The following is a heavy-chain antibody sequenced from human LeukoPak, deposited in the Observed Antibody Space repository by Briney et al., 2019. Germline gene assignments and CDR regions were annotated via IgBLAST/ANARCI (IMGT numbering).Heavy chain of an antibody. J-gene: IGHJ4*02. CDR3: ARRGYSGSASYSFDY. CDR1: GGSISSDNW. D-gene: IGHD3-10*01. V-gene: IGHV4-4*02. Sequence: PSETLSLTCAVSGGSISSDNWWSWVRQPPGKGLEWIGEIYNSGSTNYNPSLQSRVTISVDKSENQFSLNLNSVTAADTAVYYCARRGYSGSASYSFDYWGQGTLVTVSS. CDR2: IYNSGST.